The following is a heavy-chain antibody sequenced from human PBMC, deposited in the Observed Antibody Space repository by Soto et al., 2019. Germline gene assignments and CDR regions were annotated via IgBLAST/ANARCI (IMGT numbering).Heavy chain of an antibody. CDR3: ARLGPFGSTYN. CDR2: IYYSGYT. J-gene: IGHJ4*02. Sequence: SETLSLTCSVSGGSISISISYWAWIRQPPGKGLEWIGNIYYSGYTYYNPSLKSRVTISVDMSENQFYLKLSSVTAADTAVYYCARLGPFGSTYNWGQGIMVTSPQ. CDR1: GGSISISISY. V-gene: IGHV4-39*07. D-gene: IGHD2-2*01.